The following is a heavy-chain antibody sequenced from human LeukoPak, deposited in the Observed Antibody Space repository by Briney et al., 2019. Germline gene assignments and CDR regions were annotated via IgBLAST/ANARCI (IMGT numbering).Heavy chain of an antibody. CDR1: GYTFTSYG. Sequence: GASVKVSCKASGYTFTSYGISWVRQAPGQGLEWMGWISAYNGNTNYAQKLQGRVTMTTDTSTSTAYMELRSLRSDDTAVYYCARGAYCSGGSCYSGRYNWFDPWGQGTLVTVSS. J-gene: IGHJ5*02. V-gene: IGHV1-18*01. CDR2: ISAYNGNT. D-gene: IGHD2-15*01. CDR3: ARGAYCSGGSCYSGRYNWFDP.